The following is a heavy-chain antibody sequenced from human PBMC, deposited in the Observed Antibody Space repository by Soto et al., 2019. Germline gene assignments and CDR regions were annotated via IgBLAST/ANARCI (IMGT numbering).Heavy chain of an antibody. Sequence: EVQLLESGGGLVQPGGSLRLSCAASGFTFSSYAMSWVRQAPGKGLEWVSAISGSGGSTYYADSVKGRFTISRDNSKNTLYLQMNSLRAEYTAVYYCAKDHELLWFGESHYDYWGQGTLVTVSS. CDR2: ISGSGGST. CDR1: GFTFSSYA. CDR3: AKDHELLWFGESHYDY. D-gene: IGHD3-10*01. J-gene: IGHJ4*02. V-gene: IGHV3-23*01.